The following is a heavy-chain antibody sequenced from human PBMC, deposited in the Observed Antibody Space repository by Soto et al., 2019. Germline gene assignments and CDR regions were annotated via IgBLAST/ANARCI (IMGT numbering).Heavy chain of an antibody. J-gene: IGHJ6*01. CDR2: ISSSSSYT. CDR3: ARSSDTNYYYCMEG. CDR1: VFTFSDYY. Sequence: VGSLRLSFASSVFTFSDYYMSCIRHSPGKGLEWVSYISSSSSYTNYADSVKGRFTISRDNAKNSLYLQMNSLRAEDTAVYYCARSSDTNYYYCMEGWGQGTTVIVSS. D-gene: IGHD1-26*01. V-gene: IGHV3-11*06.